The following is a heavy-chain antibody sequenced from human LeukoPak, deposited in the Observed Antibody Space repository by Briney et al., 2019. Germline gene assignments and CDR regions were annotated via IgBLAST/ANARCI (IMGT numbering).Heavy chain of an antibody. V-gene: IGHV3-73*01. CDR1: GFTFSGSA. Sequence: GGSLRLSCAASGFTFSGSALHWVRQASGKGLEWVGRIRSTANGYATAYAASVKGRFTISRDGSKNTAYLQMDSLKTEDTAVYYCTGNYYGSGSYADFDYWGQGTLVTVSS. CDR2: IRSTANGYAT. J-gene: IGHJ4*02. CDR3: TGNYYGSGSYADFDY. D-gene: IGHD3-10*01.